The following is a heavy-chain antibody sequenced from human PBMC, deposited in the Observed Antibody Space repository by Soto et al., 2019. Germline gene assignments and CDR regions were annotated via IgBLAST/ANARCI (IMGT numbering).Heavy chain of an antibody. Sequence: GGSLRLSCAASGFTVTSNYMTWVRQAPGKGLEWVSVFYSGGSTYYADSVKGRFTISRDNSKNTMYLQMNSLRVEDTAVYYCARDEGYTYGPYWYFDLWGRGTLDTVSS. CDR3: ARDEGYTYGPYWYFDL. CDR2: FYSGGST. CDR1: GFTVTSNY. D-gene: IGHD5-18*01. J-gene: IGHJ2*01. V-gene: IGHV3-53*01.